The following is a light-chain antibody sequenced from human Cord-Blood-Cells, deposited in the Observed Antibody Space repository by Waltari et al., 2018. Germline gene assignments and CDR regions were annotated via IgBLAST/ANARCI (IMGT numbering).Light chain of an antibody. CDR1: QSISSY. J-gene: IGKJ1*01. CDR3: QQSYSRT. CDR2: AAS. V-gene: IGKV1-39*01. Sequence: DIQMTQSPSSLSASVGNRVTITCRASQSISSYLNWYQQKPGKAPKHLIYAASSLQSGVPSRFSGSGSGTDFTLTSSSLQPEDFATYYCQQSYSRTSGQGTKVEIK.